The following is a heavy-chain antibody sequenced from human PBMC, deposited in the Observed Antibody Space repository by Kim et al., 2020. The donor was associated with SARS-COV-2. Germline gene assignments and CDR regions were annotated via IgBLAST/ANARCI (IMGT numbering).Heavy chain of an antibody. V-gene: IGHV4-39*01. CDR1: GGSINSNNYQ. J-gene: IGHJ3*02. Sequence: SETLSLTCTVSGGSINSNNYQWGWIRQPPGKGLEWIGSFYSSGTSYYKPSLKRRVIISADTSRNQFSLKLTSVTAADTAVYYCVNPNYYDSSGQYVWAFDIWGPGTKVTVSS. D-gene: IGHD3-22*01. CDR3: VNPNYYDSSGQYVWAFDI. CDR2: FYSSGTS.